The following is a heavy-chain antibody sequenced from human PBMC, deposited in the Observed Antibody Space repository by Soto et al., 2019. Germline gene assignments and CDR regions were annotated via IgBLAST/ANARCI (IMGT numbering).Heavy chain of an antibody. Sequence: QVQLVQSGAEVKKPGSSVKVSCKASGGTFSSYAISWVRQAPGQGLEWMGGIIPIFGTANYAQKFQGRVTITADESTSTAYMELSSLRSEDTAGYYCAALRCGGDCYPVWYFDLWGRGTLVTVSS. CDR2: IIPIFGTA. CDR3: AALRCGGDCYPVWYFDL. V-gene: IGHV1-69*01. D-gene: IGHD2-21*02. J-gene: IGHJ2*01. CDR1: GGTFSSYA.